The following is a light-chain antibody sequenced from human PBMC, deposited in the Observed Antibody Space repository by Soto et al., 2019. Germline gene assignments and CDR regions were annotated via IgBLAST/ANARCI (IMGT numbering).Light chain of an antibody. CDR1: SSDVGTYNY. Sequence: SVLTQPASGSGSPGQSITISCTGTSSDVGTYNYVSWYQQHPGKAPKLMIYEVTNRPSGVSNRFSGSKSGNTASLTISGLQADDEADYFCSSYTPIAPYPFGTGTKVTVL. J-gene: IGLJ1*01. CDR3: SSYTPIAPYP. CDR2: EVT. V-gene: IGLV2-14*01.